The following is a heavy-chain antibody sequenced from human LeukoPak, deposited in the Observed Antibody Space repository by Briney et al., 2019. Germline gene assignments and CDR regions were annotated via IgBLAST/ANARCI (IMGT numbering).Heavy chain of an antibody. V-gene: IGHV4-4*02. CDR1: GGSISSSNW. CDR2: IYHSGST. J-gene: IGHJ4*02. CDR3: VGYYYDSSGYFDY. D-gene: IGHD3-22*01. Sequence: SETLSLTCAVSGGSISSSNWWSWVRQPPGKGLEWIGEIYHSGSTNYNPSLKSRVTISVDKSKNQFSLKLSSVTAADTAVYHCVGYYYDSSGYFDYWGQGTLVTVSS.